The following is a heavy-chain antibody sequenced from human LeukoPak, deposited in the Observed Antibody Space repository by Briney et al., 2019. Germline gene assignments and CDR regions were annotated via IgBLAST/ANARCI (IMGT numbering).Heavy chain of an antibody. D-gene: IGHD3-22*01. V-gene: IGHV4-59*01. J-gene: IGHJ4*02. CDR3: ARAGSGYYPLDY. CDR2: VYYSGST. Sequence: SETLSLTCTVSGGSISSYYWSWIRQPPGKGLEWIGYVYYSGSTNYNPSLKSRVTISVDTSKNQFSLKLSSVTAADTAVYYCARAGSGYYPLDYWGQGTLVTVSS. CDR1: GGSISSYY.